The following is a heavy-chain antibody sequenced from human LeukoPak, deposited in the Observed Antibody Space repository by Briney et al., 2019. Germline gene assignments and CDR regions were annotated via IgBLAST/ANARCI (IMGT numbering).Heavy chain of an antibody. D-gene: IGHD6-13*01. CDR2: IKQDGSEK. V-gene: IGHV3-7*01. CDR1: GFSVSGYW. Sequence: GGSLRLSCAVSGFSVSGYWMTWVRQAPGKGLEWVANIKQDGSEKNYVDSVKDRFTISRDNAENSLFLQMNSLRVEDTAVYYCAREWQGGIAAAGTRIEGDYWGQGTLVAVSS. J-gene: IGHJ4*02. CDR3: AREWQGGIAAAGTRIEGDY.